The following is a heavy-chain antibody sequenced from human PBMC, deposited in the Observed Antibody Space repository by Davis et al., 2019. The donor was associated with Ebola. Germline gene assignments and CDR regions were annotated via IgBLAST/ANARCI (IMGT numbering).Heavy chain of an antibody. CDR1: GGSISSNNW. CDR3: ARERGIQLWSRLPFDY. D-gene: IGHD5-18*01. Sequence: MPSETLSLTCAVSGGSISSNNWWRWVRQPPGKGLEWIGEIYHGGYSNYNPSLKSRVTISLDKSKNEFSLKLTSVTAADTAVYYCARERGIQLWSRLPFDYWGQGTLVTVSS. V-gene: IGHV4-4*02. CDR2: IYHGGYS. J-gene: IGHJ4*02.